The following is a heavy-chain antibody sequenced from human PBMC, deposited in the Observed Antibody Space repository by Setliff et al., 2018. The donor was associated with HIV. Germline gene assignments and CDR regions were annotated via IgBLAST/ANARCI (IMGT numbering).Heavy chain of an antibody. Sequence: PSETLSLTCSVSGGSFNTSSYCWGWIRQPPGKGLEWIGSMFYRGSTYYNPSLKSRVTISVETSKNQFSLKLSSVTAADTAVYYCARDPVITMMVGPKFYFDYWGQGILVTVSS. V-gene: IGHV4-39*07. J-gene: IGHJ4*02. CDR2: MFYRGST. CDR3: ARDPVITMMVGPKFYFDY. D-gene: IGHD3-22*01. CDR1: GGSFNTSSYC.